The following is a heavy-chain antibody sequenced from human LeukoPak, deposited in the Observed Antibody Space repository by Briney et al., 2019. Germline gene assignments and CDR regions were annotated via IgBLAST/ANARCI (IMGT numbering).Heavy chain of an antibody. D-gene: IGHD1-1*01. V-gene: IGHV3-74*01. CDR1: GFTFNTFD. Sequence: GGSLRLSCAASGFTFNTFDMHWVRQAPGKGLEWVSRISGDGSTTAYADSVKGRFTLSRDNAKNTVYLQMNSLRSEDTALYYCARDNSPGWFGPWGQGTLVAVSS. J-gene: IGHJ5*02. CDR2: ISGDGSTT. CDR3: ARDNSPGWFGP.